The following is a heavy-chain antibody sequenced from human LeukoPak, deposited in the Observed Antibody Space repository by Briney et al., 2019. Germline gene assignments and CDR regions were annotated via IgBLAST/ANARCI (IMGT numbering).Heavy chain of an antibody. CDR3: ARHDSYGDANWFDP. V-gene: IGHV4-59*08. D-gene: IGHD4-17*01. CDR1: GGSITPYY. CDR2: ISYSGVT. J-gene: IGHJ5*02. Sequence: SETLSLTCPVSGGSITPYYCSWIRQSPGKGLDWLGYISYSGVTNYNPSLRSRVTMSVDTSKNQFSLKLNSVPAADAAVYYCARHDSYGDANWFDPWGQGTLVTISS.